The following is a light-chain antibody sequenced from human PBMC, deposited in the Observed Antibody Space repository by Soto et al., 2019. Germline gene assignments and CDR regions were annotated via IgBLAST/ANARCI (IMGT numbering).Light chain of an antibody. J-gene: IGKJ2*01. CDR3: QQRSNWGMYT. CDR2: DAS. CDR1: QSVGSY. Sequence: EILLTQSPVTLSLSPGERATLSCRASQSVGSYLAWYQQKPGQAPRLLIYDASNRVTGIPARFSGSGSGTDFTLTINSLEPEDFAVYYGQQRSNWGMYTFGQGTRLEI. V-gene: IGKV3-11*01.